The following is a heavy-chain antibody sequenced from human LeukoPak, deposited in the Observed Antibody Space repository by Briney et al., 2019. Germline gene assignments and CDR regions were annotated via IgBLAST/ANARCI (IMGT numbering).Heavy chain of an antibody. D-gene: IGHD6-19*01. V-gene: IGHV3-74*03. CDR1: GFTLSTYW. CDR2: INSDGSTT. J-gene: IGHJ4*02. CDR3: ARGSGKYGDWNY. Sequence: GGSLRLSCAASGFTLSTYWMHWVRQVPGKGLVWVSRINSDGSTTTYADSVKGRFTISRDNAKNTLYLQMNSLRVEDTAVYYCARGSGKYGDWNYWGQGTLVTASS.